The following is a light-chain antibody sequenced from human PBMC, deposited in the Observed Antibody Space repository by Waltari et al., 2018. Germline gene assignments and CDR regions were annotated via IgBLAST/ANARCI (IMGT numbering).Light chain of an antibody. CDR3: CSPDSSGNHWV. CDR1: ALPQKY. J-gene: IGLJ3*02. CDR2: AAN. Sequence: SYELTQPPSVSVSPGQTARITCAGDALPQKYGLFNSQKSGQAPVLVIYAANKRPSGIPERFSGSSSGTLSTLTVSGAQVDDEADYYCCSPDSSGNHWVFGGGTKLAVL. V-gene: IGLV3-10*01.